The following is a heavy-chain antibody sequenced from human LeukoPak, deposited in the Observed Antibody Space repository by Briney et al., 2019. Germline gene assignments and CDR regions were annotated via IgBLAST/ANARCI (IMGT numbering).Heavy chain of an antibody. CDR3: ARESRGWYGGNSEAFDY. Sequence: PSETLSLTCTVSGGSISSYYWSWIRQRPGKGLEWIGYIYYSGSTNYNPSLKSRVTISVDTSKNQFSLKLSSVTAADTAVYYCARESRGWYGGNSEAFDYWGQGTLVTVSS. CDR2: IYYSGST. J-gene: IGHJ4*02. D-gene: IGHD4-23*01. V-gene: IGHV4-59*01. CDR1: GGSISSYY.